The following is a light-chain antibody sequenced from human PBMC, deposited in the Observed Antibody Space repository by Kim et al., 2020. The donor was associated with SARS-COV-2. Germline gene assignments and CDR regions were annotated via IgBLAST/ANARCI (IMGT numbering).Light chain of an antibody. J-gene: IGLJ2*01. CDR3: NSRDRNDNVV. V-gene: IGLV3-19*01. CDR2: GKN. CDR1: SRRRDY. Sequence: VGVGQTERITGQGESRRRDYAKWEKKKKGEGPIDGRYGKNKRPTGIPDRVSGASGGKKASLTITGTQAGDEADYYCNSRDRNDNVVFGGGTQLTVL.